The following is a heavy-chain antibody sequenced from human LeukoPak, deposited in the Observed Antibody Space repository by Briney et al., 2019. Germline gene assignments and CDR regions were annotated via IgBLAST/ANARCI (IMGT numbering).Heavy chain of an antibody. Sequence: SETLSLTCAVYGGSFSGYYWSWIRQPPGKGLEWIGEINHSGSTNYNPSLKSRVTISVDKSTNQFSLKLSSVTAADTAVYYCARKSGRVIMSAVRAYYFDYWGQGTLVTVSS. CDR1: GGSFSGYY. J-gene: IGHJ4*02. V-gene: IGHV4-34*01. D-gene: IGHD3-10*01. CDR2: INHSGST. CDR3: ARKSGRVIMSAVRAYYFDY.